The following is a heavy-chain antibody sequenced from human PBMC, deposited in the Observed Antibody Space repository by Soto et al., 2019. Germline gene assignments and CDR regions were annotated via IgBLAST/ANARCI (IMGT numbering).Heavy chain of an antibody. D-gene: IGHD2-21*01. CDR3: ARDPPLSVLVVVATDDF. J-gene: IGHJ4*02. CDR1: GFTFTNHN. V-gene: IGHV3-21*02. CDR2: ISSSSSFR. Sequence: EVQLVESGGGLVKPGGSLRLSCAASGFTFTNHNMNWVRQAPGKGLEWVSSISSSSSFRNYADSVKGRFSISRDNDKNLVYLQMDSRRAEYTAVYYCARDPPLSVLVVVATDDFWGQGTLVTVSS.